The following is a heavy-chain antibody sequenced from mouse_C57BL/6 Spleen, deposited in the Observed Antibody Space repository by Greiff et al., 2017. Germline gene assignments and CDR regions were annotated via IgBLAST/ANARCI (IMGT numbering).Heavy chain of an antibody. D-gene: IGHD2-3*01. J-gene: IGHJ2*01. CDR2: ISYDGSN. CDR3: ARMRWLLGTPDY. V-gene: IGHV3-6*01. CDR1: GYSITSGYY. Sequence: EVKLEESGPGLVKPSQSLSLTCSVTGYSITSGYYWNWIRQFPGNKLEWMGYISYDGSNNYNPSLKNRISITSDTSKNQFFLKLKAVTTEYTATYYWARMRWLLGTPDYWGKGTTLTVYS.